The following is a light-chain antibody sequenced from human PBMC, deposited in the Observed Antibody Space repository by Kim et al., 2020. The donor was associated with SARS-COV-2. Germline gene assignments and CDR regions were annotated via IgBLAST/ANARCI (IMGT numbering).Light chain of an antibody. CDR2: AAS. CDR1: QSMSSFY. J-gene: IGKJ1*01. CDR3: QQYVYPPWT. V-gene: IGKV3-20*01. Sequence: EVVLTQSPDTVSLSPGDTATLSCRASQSMSSFYLAWYQQKPGQAPRLLIHAASSRATGIPDRFSGSGSETDFTLTISRLEPGDSAVYYCQQYVYPPWTFGQGTKVDIK.